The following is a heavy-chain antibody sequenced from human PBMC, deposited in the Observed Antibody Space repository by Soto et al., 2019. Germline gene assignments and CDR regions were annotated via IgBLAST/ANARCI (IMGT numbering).Heavy chain of an antibody. D-gene: IGHD3-16*01. J-gene: IGHJ3*02. V-gene: IGHV3-23*01. CDR1: GFAFSSYD. CDR2: ISKSGATP. Sequence: EVQLLESGGGLVQPGGSLRLSCAASGFAFSSYDMTWVRQAPGKGLEWVSTISKSGATPYYADSVRGRFIISRDNSKNTLHLQMNSLRAEDPALYYCAKNQWGNVFDIWGQGTMLTVSS. CDR3: AKNQWGNVFDI.